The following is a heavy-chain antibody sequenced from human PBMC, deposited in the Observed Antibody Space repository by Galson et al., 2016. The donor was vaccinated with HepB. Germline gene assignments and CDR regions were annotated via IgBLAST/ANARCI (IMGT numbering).Heavy chain of an antibody. D-gene: IGHD5-24*01. V-gene: IGHV3-53*01. J-gene: IGHJ4*02. CDR1: GFAVSSDY. Sequence: SLRLSCAASGFAVSSDYMNWVRQAPGKGLEWVSVIYSGGTTYYADSVKGRFTISRDNSKNTVYLQMNSLRDEDTAVYYCARDGGGGYNLDNWGQGTLVTVSS. CDR2: IYSGGTT. CDR3: ARDGGGGYNLDN.